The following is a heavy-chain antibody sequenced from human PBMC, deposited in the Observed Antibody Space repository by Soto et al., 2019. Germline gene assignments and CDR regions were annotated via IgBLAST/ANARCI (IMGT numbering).Heavy chain of an antibody. CDR2: IPHDGSLR. D-gene: IGHD2-2*01. CDR3: AKEHNPQRPLLSRLPFAVAYQGE. Sequence: QVQLVESGGGVVQPGRSLRLPCAASGFSFSDYGLHWCRQAPGKGLEWVALIPHDGSLREYAPSVKGRFTISRDNSKSTLFLKLNSLRPEDTAVYYCAKEHNPQRPLLSRLPFAVAYQGEWGQGTRVTVSS. J-gene: IGHJ4*02. CDR1: GFSFSDYG. V-gene: IGHV3-30*18.